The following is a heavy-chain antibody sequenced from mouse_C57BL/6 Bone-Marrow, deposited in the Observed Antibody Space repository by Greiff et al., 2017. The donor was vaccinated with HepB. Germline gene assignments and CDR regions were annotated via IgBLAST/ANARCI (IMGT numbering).Heavy chain of an antibody. V-gene: IGHV1-52*01. Sequence: QVQLKQPGAELVRPGSSVKLSCKASGYTFTSYWMHWVKQRPIQGLEWIGNIDPSDSETHYNQKFKDKATLTVDKSSSTAYMQLSSPTSEDSAVYYCARVDLVWRYFDVWGTGTTVTVSS. CDR1: GYTFTSYW. CDR3: ARVDLVWRYFDV. CDR2: IDPSDSET. J-gene: IGHJ1*03.